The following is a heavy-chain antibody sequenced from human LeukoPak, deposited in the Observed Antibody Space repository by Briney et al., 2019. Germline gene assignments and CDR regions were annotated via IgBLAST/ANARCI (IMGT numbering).Heavy chain of an antibody. J-gene: IGHJ3*02. Sequence: RGGSLSLSFAASGFTFSSYSMNWVGQAPGKGLGWVSYISSRSSTIYYADSVKGRFTISRDNAKNSLYLQMNSLRAEDTAVYYCARDPPVTIFGVVLESDAFDIWGQGTMVTVSS. CDR2: ISSRSSTI. D-gene: IGHD3-3*01. V-gene: IGHV3-48*01. CDR1: GFTFSSYS. CDR3: ARDPPVTIFGVVLESDAFDI.